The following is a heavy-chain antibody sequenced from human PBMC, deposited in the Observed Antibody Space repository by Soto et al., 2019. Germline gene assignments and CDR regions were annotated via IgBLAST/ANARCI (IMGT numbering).Heavy chain of an antibody. J-gene: IGHJ5*02. CDR3: ARGRYYYDSSGYYSP. D-gene: IGHD3-22*01. V-gene: IGHV3-21*01. Sequence: EVQLVESGGGLVKPGGSLRLSCAASGFTFSSYSMNWVRQAPGKGLEWVSSISSSSSYIYYADSVKGRFTISRDNAKNSLYLQMNSLRAEDTAVYYCARGRYYYDSSGYYSPWGQGTLVTVSS. CDR2: ISSSSSYI. CDR1: GFTFSSYS.